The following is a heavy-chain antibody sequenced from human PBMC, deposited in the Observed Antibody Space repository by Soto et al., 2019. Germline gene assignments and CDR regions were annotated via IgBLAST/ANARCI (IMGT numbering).Heavy chain of an antibody. CDR2: ISSNGGST. CDR1: GFTFSSYA. J-gene: IGHJ3*02. D-gene: IGHD6-6*01. Sequence: GGSLRLSCAASGFTFSSYAMHWVRQAPGKGLEYVSAISSNGGSTNYANSVKGRFTISRDNSKNTLYLQMGSLRAEDMAVYYCATSTEYSSSFGAFDIWGQGTMVTVSS. CDR3: ATSTEYSSSFGAFDI. V-gene: IGHV3-64*01.